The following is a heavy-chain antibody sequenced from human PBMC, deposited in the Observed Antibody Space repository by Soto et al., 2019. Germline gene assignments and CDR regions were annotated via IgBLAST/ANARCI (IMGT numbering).Heavy chain of an antibody. CDR2: INHSGAT. D-gene: IGHD2-2*01. CDR3: ARQQYCGSSNCYDSLYYQYMDV. V-gene: IGHV4-34*01. J-gene: IGHJ6*03. Sequence: SETLSVTCAFWDGSFRGYDCSWILQPPGKGLEWIGEINHSGATVYDPYLRSRVTLSVDTTNNQFSLRLSSVTAADTAVYFCARQQYCGSSNCYDSLYYQYMDVWGKGTMVTVSS. CDR1: DGSFRGYD.